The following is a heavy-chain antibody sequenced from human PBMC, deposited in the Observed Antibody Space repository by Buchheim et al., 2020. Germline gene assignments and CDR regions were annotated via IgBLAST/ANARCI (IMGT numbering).Heavy chain of an antibody. V-gene: IGHV4-59*06. Sequence: QVQLQESGPGLVKPSETLSLTCTVSGGSISSYYWSWIRQPPGKGLEWIGYIYYSGSTYYNPSLKSRVTISVDTSKNQFSLKLSSVTAADTAVYYCASEAAAGTGGGYWGQGTL. D-gene: IGHD6-13*01. CDR2: IYYSGST. CDR3: ASEAAAGTGGGY. J-gene: IGHJ4*02. CDR1: GGSISSYY.